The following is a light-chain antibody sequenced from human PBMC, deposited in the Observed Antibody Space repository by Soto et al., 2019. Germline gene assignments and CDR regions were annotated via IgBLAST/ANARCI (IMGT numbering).Light chain of an antibody. CDR1: QSISTE. Sequence: EIAMTQSPATLSVSPGERATLSCRASQSISTELAWYQQIPGQPPRLLIYSASTRATGVPARFTGSGSGSESPPTISGLQSEDFAIYYCQRVHNWPLTLGQGTGREI. CDR2: SAS. CDR3: QRVHNWPLT. V-gene: IGKV3-15*01. J-gene: IGKJ2*01.